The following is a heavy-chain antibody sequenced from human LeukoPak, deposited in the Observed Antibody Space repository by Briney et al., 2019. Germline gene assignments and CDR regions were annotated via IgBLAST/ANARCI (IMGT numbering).Heavy chain of an antibody. CDR3: ARHNSTGWYYFDY. J-gene: IGHJ4*02. V-gene: IGHV5-10-1*01. D-gene: IGHD6-19*01. Sequence: PGESLKISCKGSGYSSSSYWISWVRQMPGKGLEWMGRIDPSDSYSNYSPSFQGHVTISADKSISTAYLQWGSLQASDTARYYCARHNSTGWYYFDYWGQGTLVTVSS. CDR1: GYSSSSYW. CDR2: IDPSDSYS.